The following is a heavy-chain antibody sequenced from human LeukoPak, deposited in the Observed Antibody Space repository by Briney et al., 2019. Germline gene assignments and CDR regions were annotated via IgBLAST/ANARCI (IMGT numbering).Heavy chain of an antibody. CDR2: ISYDGSNK. V-gene: IGHV3-30*01. Sequence: GGSLRLSCAASGFTFSSYAMHWVRQAPGKGLEWVAVISYDGSNKCYADSVKGRFTISRDNSKNTLYLQMNSLRAEDTAVYYCASAPAAIHWFDPWGQGTLVTVSS. CDR1: GFTFSSYA. D-gene: IGHD2-2*01. CDR3: ASAPAAIHWFDP. J-gene: IGHJ5*02.